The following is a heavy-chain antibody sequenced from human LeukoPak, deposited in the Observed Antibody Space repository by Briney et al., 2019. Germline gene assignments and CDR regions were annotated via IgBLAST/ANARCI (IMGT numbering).Heavy chain of an antibody. V-gene: IGHV1-69*04. Sequence: ASVKVSCKASGGTFSSYAISWVRQAPGQGLEWMGRIIPILGTANYAQKFQGRVTITADKSTSTAYMELSSLRAEDTAVYYCAREVVVVAATYWFESWGQGTLVTVSS. CDR3: AREVVVVAATYWFES. J-gene: IGHJ5*01. CDR1: GGTFSSYA. CDR2: IIPILGTA. D-gene: IGHD2-15*01.